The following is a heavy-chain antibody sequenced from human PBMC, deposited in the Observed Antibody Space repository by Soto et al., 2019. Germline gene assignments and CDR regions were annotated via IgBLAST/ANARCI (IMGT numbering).Heavy chain of an antibody. V-gene: IGHV3-49*04. CDR3: SREAGDY. Sequence: GGSLRLSCTVSGFTFGDCAMSWVRQAPGKGLEWVGFVRSKAYGGTTEYAASVKGRFMISRDDSKSIAYLQMNSLRTEDTAMYYCSREAGDYWGQGTLVTVSS. D-gene: IGHD6-13*01. J-gene: IGHJ4*02. CDR2: VRSKAYGGTT. CDR1: GFTFGDCA.